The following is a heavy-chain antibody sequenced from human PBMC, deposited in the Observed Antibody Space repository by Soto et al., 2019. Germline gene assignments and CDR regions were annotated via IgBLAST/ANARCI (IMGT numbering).Heavy chain of an antibody. J-gene: IGHJ4*02. CDR1: GFTFSSYA. Sequence: LRLSCAASGFTFSSYAMSWVRQAPGKGLEWVSAISGSGGSTYYADSVKGRFTISRDNSKNTLYLQMNSLRAEDTAVYYCAKTLLWFGELLGEPSYFDYWGQGTLVTVSS. CDR3: AKTLLWFGELLGEPSYFDY. V-gene: IGHV3-23*01. CDR2: ISGSGGST. D-gene: IGHD3-10*01.